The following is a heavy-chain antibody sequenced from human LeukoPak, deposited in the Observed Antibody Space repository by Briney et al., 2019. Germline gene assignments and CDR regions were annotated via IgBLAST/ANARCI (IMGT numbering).Heavy chain of an antibody. CDR3: ARAQHIAAAAFDY. D-gene: IGHD6-13*01. J-gene: IGHJ4*02. V-gene: IGHV4-61*02. CDR1: VGSISSGSYY. Sequence: SQTLSLTCTVSVGSISSGSYYWSWIRQPAGKGLEWIGRIYTSGSTNYNPSLKSRVTISVDTSKNQFSLKLSSVTAADTAVYYCARAQHIAAAAFDYWGQGTLVTVSS. CDR2: IYTSGST.